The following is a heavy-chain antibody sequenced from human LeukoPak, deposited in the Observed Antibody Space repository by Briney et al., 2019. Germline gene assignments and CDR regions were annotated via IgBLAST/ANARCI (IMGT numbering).Heavy chain of an antibody. Sequence: SETLSLTCTVSGGSISSYYWNWIRQPPGKGLEWIGSIYYIGRTNYNPSLKTRITMSVETSKNQFSLKLSSVTAADTAVYYCTTLESAYSDYWGQGTQVTVSA. D-gene: IGHD3-3*01. CDR3: TTLESAYSDY. V-gene: IGHV4-59*01. CDR1: GGSISSYY. CDR2: IYYIGRT. J-gene: IGHJ4*02.